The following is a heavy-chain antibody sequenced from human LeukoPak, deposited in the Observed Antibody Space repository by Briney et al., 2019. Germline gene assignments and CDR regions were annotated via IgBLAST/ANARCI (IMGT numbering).Heavy chain of an antibody. CDR3: ARGLPGGWGFFDY. Sequence: GGSLRLSCAGPGVTFSSYGMHWVRQAPGKGLEWVAVISYDGSNKYYADSVKGRFTISRDNAKNSLYLQMNSLRAEDTAVYYCARGLPGGWGFFDYWGQGTLVTVSS. V-gene: IGHV3-30*03. CDR2: ISYDGSNK. J-gene: IGHJ4*02. D-gene: IGHD6-19*01. CDR1: GVTFSSYG.